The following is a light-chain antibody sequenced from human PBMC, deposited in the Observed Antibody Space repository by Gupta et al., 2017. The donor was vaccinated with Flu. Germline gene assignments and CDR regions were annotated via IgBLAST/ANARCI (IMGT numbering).Light chain of an antibody. V-gene: IGKV3-11*01. CDR3: QQRSLWPLT. CDR2: DAS. Sequence: PATRSLASGDRATLSCRANQSVSSDLAWYQQKPGQAPRLLIYDASNRATGIPARFSGSGSGADFTLTISSLEPEDVAVYYCQQRSLWPLTFGGGTKVEIK. CDR1: QSVSSD. J-gene: IGKJ4*02.